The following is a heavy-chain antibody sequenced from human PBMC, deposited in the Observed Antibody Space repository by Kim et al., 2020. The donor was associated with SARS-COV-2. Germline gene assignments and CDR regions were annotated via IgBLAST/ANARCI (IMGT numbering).Heavy chain of an antibody. CDR3: ARGVTTPELNIVVVPAARGNAFDI. D-gene: IGHD2-2*01. CDR2: INHSGST. V-gene: IGHV4-34*01. CDR1: GGSFSGYY. J-gene: IGHJ3*02. Sequence: SETLSLTCAVYGGSFSGYYWSWIRQPPGKGLEWIGEINHSGSTNYNPSLKSRVTISVDTSKNQFSLKLSSVTAADTAVYYCARGVTTPELNIVVVPAARGNAFDIWGQGTMVTVSS.